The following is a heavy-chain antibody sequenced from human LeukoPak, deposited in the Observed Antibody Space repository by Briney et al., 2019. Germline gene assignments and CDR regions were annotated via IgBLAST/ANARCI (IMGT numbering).Heavy chain of an antibody. Sequence: PSETLSLTCTVSGGSISSGSYYWSWIRQPAGKGLEWIGRIYTSGSTNYNPSLKSRVTISVDTSKNQFSLKLSSVTAADTAVYYCARDREGGYDYNYYYYYMDVWGKGTTVTISS. V-gene: IGHV4-61*02. J-gene: IGHJ6*03. CDR2: IYTSGST. CDR3: ARDREGGYDYNYYYYYMDV. CDR1: GGSISSGSYY. D-gene: IGHD5-12*01.